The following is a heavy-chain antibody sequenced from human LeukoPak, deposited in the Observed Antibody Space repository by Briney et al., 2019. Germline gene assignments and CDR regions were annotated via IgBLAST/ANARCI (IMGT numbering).Heavy chain of an antibody. CDR2: IYTSGST. V-gene: IGHV4-4*07. CDR1: GGSISSYY. Sequence: SETLSLTCTVSGGSISSYYWSWIRQPAGKGLEWIGRIYTSGSTNYNPSLKSRVTMSVDTSKNQFSLKLSSVAAADTAVYYCASRLSYSSGYAYWGQGTLVTVSS. CDR3: ASRLSYSSGYAY. D-gene: IGHD6-19*01. J-gene: IGHJ4*02.